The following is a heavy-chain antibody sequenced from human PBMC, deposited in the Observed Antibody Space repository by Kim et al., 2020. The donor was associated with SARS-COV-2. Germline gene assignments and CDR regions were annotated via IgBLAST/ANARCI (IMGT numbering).Heavy chain of an antibody. CDR3: ARVMGDQLVGHYYFGLDV. CDR1: GSSLSGYY. Sequence: SETLSLTCTVSGSSLSGYYWSWIRQTPGKGLEWLGYFFHSGVTNYNPSLGSRVSISVDTSKNQFSLKLWFVTAADTAVYYCARVMGDQLVGHYYFGLDVWGQGTTVTVSS. CDR2: FFHSGVT. D-gene: IGHD6-6*01. J-gene: IGHJ6*02. V-gene: IGHV4-59*13.